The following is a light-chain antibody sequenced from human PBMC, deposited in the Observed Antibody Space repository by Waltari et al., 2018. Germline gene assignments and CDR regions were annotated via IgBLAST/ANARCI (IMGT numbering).Light chain of an antibody. CDR2: KAS. CDR3: QQYTTYLGT. Sequence: DIQMTQSPSTLSASVGDRVTITCRASQTIDGSWVAWYQQKSGKAPKLLIHKASTLHTGVPSRFSGSGSGTEFTLTISSLQPDDFATYYCQQYTTYLGTFGQGTKLEIK. CDR1: QTIDGSW. J-gene: IGKJ2*01. V-gene: IGKV1-5*03.